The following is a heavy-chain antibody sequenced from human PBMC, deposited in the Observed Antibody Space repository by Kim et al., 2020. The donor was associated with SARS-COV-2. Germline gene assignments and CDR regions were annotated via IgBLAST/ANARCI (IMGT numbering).Heavy chain of an antibody. Sequence: ASVKVSCKTSGHFFTRDSIHWVRLAPGQGLEWMGGIDCGNGNTIYSQKFQGRVTFTTDTSASTAYMELSFLRSEDSAVYYCLGGFYFDYWGQGTLVTVSS. D-gene: IGHD3-16*01. J-gene: IGHJ4*02. CDR2: IDCGNGNT. CDR1: GHFFTRDS. CDR3: LGGFYFDY. V-gene: IGHV1-3*01.